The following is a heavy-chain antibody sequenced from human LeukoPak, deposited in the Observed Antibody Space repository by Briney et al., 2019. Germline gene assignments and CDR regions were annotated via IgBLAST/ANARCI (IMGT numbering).Heavy chain of an antibody. Sequence: SETLSLTCTVSGGSISSSSYYWGWIRQPPGKRLEWIGSIYYSGSTYYNPSLKSRVTISVDTSKNQFSLKLSSVTAADTAVYYCARHVKGSGSNWFDPWGQGTLVTVSS. V-gene: IGHV4-39*01. J-gene: IGHJ5*02. CDR2: IYYSGST. CDR3: ARHVKGSGSNWFDP. CDR1: GGSISSSSYY. D-gene: IGHD3-10*01.